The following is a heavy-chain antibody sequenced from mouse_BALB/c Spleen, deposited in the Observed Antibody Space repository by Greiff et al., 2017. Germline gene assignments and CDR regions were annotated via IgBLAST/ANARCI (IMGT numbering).Heavy chain of an antibody. Sequence: VKLVESGPELVKPGASVRISCKASGYTFTSYYIHWVKQRPGQGLEWIGWIYPGNVNTKYNEKFKGKATLTADKSSSTAYMQLSSLTSEDSAVYFCARGGYGNAMDYWGQGTSVTVSS. J-gene: IGHJ4*01. CDR1: GYTFTSYY. V-gene: IGHV1S56*01. CDR2: IYPGNVNT. D-gene: IGHD2-10*02. CDR3: ARGGYGNAMDY.